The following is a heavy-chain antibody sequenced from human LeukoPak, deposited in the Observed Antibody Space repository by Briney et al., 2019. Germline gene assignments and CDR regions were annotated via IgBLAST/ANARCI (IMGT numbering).Heavy chain of an antibody. CDR2: IYPGDSDP. Sequence: TGESLKISCKGSGYSFTNYWIGWVRQVPGKGLEWMGIIYPGDSDPRYNPSFQGQVTISTDKSINTAYLQWSTLRASDTAMYYCARRDNTWVFDYWGQGTLVTVSS. D-gene: IGHD1-1*01. CDR3: ARRDNTWVFDY. J-gene: IGHJ4*02. V-gene: IGHV5-51*01. CDR1: GYSFTNYW.